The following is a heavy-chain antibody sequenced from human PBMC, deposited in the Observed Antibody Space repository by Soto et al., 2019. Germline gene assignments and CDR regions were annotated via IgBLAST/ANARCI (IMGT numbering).Heavy chain of an antibody. CDR2: IYYSGST. J-gene: IGHJ4*02. CDR1: GGSISSGGYY. Sequence: QVQLQESGPGLVKPSQTLSLTCTVSGGSISSGGYYWSWIRQHPGKGLEWIGYIYYSGSTYYNPSLKSRVTISVDTSKNQFSLKLSSVTAADTAVYSCARDVAYCSGGSCYGGGYFDYWGQGTLVTVSS. CDR3: ARDVAYCSGGSCYGGGYFDY. D-gene: IGHD2-15*01. V-gene: IGHV4-31*03.